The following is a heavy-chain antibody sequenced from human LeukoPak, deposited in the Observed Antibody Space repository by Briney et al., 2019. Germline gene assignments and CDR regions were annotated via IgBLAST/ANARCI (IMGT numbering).Heavy chain of an antibody. CDR3: AKRQGPNSGSYDYFDP. CDR2: IHSSGYT. D-gene: IGHD1-26*01. CDR1: GGSISSYY. Sequence: SETLSLTCTVSGGSISSYYWSWIRQPPGQGLEWIAYIHSSGYTNYNPSLKSRVTISVDTSKNQFSLKVTSVTAADTAVYYCAKRQGPNSGSYDYFDPWGQGTLVSV. J-gene: IGHJ5*02. V-gene: IGHV4-4*09.